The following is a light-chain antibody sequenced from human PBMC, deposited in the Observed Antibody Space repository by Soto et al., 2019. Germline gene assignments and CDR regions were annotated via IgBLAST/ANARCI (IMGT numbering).Light chain of an antibody. V-gene: IGKV1-9*01. Sequence: DIQLTQSPSFLSASVGDRVTITCRASQGISNYLAWYQQKPGKAPNLLIYSISTVQTGVPSRFTGSGSGTEFTLTISSLQPEDFATYYCQQLSSYPYTFGRGTKLEIK. CDR2: SIS. J-gene: IGKJ2*01. CDR3: QQLSSYPYT. CDR1: QGISNY.